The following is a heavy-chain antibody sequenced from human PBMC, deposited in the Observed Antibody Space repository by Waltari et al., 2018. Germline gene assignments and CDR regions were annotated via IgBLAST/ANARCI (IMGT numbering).Heavy chain of an antibody. J-gene: IGHJ6*03. D-gene: IGHD4-17*01. Sequence: QVQLRESGPGLVKPSETLSLTCTVSGGSMTSYFWIWIRQPAGKGLEWIGRGSARGSTDYDPSLESRLTMSVDTSKNQFYLKVTSVIAADTAVYYCAGAKTYGDYDVDYYNYMDVWGEGTTVTVSS. V-gene: IGHV4-4*07. CDR1: GGSMTSYF. CDR3: AGAKTYGDYDVDYYNYMDV. CDR2: GSARGST.